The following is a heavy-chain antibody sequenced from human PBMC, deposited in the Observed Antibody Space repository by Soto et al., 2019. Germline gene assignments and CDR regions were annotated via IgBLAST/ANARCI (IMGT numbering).Heavy chain of an antibody. CDR3: AKELGTDDSWSAYYTYYCMDV. Sequence: EVQLLESGGGLVQPGGSLRLSCAASGFTFSSYALTWVRQAPGKGLEWVSVISGSGDNTYYADYVKGRFTISRDNSKNTLNLQMNRLRAEDTAVYYCAKELGTDDSWSAYYTYYCMDVWGTGTTVTVSS. CDR2: ISGSGDNT. D-gene: IGHD3-3*01. J-gene: IGHJ6*03. V-gene: IGHV3-23*01. CDR1: GFTFSSYA.